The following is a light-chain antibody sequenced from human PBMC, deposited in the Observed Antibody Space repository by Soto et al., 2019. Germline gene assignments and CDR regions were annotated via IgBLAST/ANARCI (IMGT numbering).Light chain of an antibody. V-gene: IGKV3-11*01. CDR1: QSVNNY. Sequence: EIVLTQSPATLSLSPGESATLSCRASQSVNNYLAWYQQKPGQAPRLLIYDASNSATGIPARFSSSGSGTAFSLSIISVEPEDFAVYYCQLRDVWPALTFGVGTNVEIK. J-gene: IGKJ4*01. CDR3: QLRDVWPALT. CDR2: DAS.